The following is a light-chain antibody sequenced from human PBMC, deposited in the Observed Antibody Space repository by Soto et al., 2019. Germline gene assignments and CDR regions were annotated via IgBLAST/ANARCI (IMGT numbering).Light chain of an antibody. Sequence: VLTQSPATLSLSPGERATLSCRASQGVGTYLAWYQQKPGQAPRLLNYDSSNRATDIPARFSGSGSGTDFTLTISSLEPEDFAVYYCQQRSNGVTFGGGTKVEI. V-gene: IGKV3-11*01. CDR2: DSS. CDR1: QGVGTY. J-gene: IGKJ4*02. CDR3: QQRSNGVT.